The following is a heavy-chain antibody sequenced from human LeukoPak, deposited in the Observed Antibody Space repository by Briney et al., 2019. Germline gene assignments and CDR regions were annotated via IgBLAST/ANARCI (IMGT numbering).Heavy chain of an antibody. V-gene: IGHV1-69*05. J-gene: IGHJ5*02. D-gene: IGHD3-10*01. CDR1: GGTFNSHV. CDR3: ARGYYYGSESYCHSKWFDP. Sequence: GASVKVSCKASGGTFNSHVISWVRQAPGQGLEWMGGIIPVFGTANYAQKFQGRVTITTDESTTTAYMEMSSLRSEDTAVYYCARGYYYGSESYCHSKWFDPWGQGNLVTVSS. CDR2: IIPVFGTA.